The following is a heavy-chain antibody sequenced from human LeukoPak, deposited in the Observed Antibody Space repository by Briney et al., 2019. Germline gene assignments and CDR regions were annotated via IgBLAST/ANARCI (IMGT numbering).Heavy chain of an antibody. CDR3: ARARYYDFWSGDHNWFDP. J-gene: IGHJ5*02. CDR2: INHSGST. CDR1: GGSFSGYY. V-gene: IGHV4-34*01. D-gene: IGHD3-3*01. Sequence: SETLSLTCAVYGGSFSGYYWSWIRQPPGKGLEWIGEINHSGSTNYNPSLKSRVTISVDTSKNQFSLKLSSVTAADTAVYYCARARYYDFWSGDHNWFDPWGQGTLVTVSS.